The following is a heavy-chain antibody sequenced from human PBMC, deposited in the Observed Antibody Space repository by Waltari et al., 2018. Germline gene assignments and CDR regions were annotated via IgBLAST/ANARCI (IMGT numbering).Heavy chain of an antibody. V-gene: IGHV1-69*01. CDR3: AAGTPLRFFVH. CDR1: GGSFPTFG. CDR2: NIPPYKKV. Sequence: QVQLVQSGAEVKTPGSSVKVSCKAAGGSFPTFGRYWVRQAPGQGLEGMGGNIPPYKKVAYAHECQGRVSITADDYTGTAYMELTSLRFEDTAVYYCAAGTPLRFFVHWGQGTRVTVSS. J-gene: IGHJ4*02.